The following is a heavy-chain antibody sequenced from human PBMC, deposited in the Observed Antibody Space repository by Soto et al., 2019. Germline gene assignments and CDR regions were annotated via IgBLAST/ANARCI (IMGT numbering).Heavy chain of an antibody. CDR3: ARDLVLCSQLLRRVGSMDV. D-gene: IGHD2-2*01. V-gene: IGHV1-69*01. CDR2: IIPIFGTA. Sequence: QVQLVQSGAEVKKPGSSVKVSCKASGGTFSSYAISWVRQAPGQGLEWMGGIIPIFGTANYAQKFQGRVKITADESTSTAYMELSSLRSEDTAVYYCARDLVLCSQLLRRVGSMDVWGQGTTVTVSS. CDR1: GGTFSSYA. J-gene: IGHJ6*02.